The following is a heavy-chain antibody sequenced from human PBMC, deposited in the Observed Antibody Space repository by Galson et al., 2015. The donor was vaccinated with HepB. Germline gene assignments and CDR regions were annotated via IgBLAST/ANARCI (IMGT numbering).Heavy chain of an antibody. CDR3: ARETPDTYYFDY. D-gene: IGHD2-15*01. CDR2: IFAGGGST. J-gene: IGHJ4*02. Sequence: SVKVSCKASGYTLTNYHFHWVRQAPGQGPEWMGKIFAGGGSTRYAERFQGRVTLTRYSSTNTIYMEVSSLRSDDTAVYYCARETPDTYYFDYWGQGTLVTVSS. CDR1: GYTLTNYH. V-gene: IGHV1-46*01.